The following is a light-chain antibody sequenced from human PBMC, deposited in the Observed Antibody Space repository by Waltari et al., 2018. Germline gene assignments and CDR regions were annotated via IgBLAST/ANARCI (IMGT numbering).Light chain of an antibody. J-gene: IGKJ4*01. Sequence: DIVMTQSPDSLAVSLVERATINRKSSQSVLSSSNNKHSLAWYQQKPGQPPKFLIHWASTRESGVPDRFSGSGSGTDFTLTISSLQAEDVAVYYCQQFYSTPLTFGGGTKVEIK. CDR3: QQFYSTPLT. V-gene: IGKV4-1*01. CDR2: WAS. CDR1: QSVLSSSNNKHS.